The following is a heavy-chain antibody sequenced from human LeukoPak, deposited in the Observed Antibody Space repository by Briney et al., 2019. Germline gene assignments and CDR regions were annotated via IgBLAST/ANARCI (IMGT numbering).Heavy chain of an antibody. CDR3: ATQGEGYDSSGYSFDS. V-gene: IGHV1-69*10. J-gene: IGHJ4*02. CDR2: IIPTLGIP. Sequence: SVKVSCKASGGTFSRNAITWVRQAPGQGLEWMGGIIPTLGIPNYAQKFQGRVTITADKSTSTAYMELSSLRSEDTAVYYCATQGEGYDSSGYSFDSWGQGTLVTVSS. CDR1: GGTFSRNA. D-gene: IGHD3-22*01.